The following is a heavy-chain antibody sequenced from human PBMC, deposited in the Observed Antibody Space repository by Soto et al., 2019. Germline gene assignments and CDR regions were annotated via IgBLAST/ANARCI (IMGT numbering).Heavy chain of an antibody. V-gene: IGHV2-70*11. J-gene: IGHJ4*02. CDR3: ARTDYGDYVGSIDY. D-gene: IGHD4-17*01. Sequence: SGPNAGEPTQTLTLTCTFSGFSLSTSGMCVSWIRQPPGKALEWLARIDWDDDKYYSTSLKTRLTISKDTSKNQVVLTMTNMDPVDTATYYCARTDYGDYVGSIDYWGQGTLVTVSS. CDR2: IDWDDDK. CDR1: GFSLSTSGMC.